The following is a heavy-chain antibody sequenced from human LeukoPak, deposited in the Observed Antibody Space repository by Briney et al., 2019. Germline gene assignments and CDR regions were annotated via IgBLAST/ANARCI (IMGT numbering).Heavy chain of an antibody. V-gene: IGHV3-66*03. CDR2: IYSSGNT. D-gene: IGHD1-26*01. Sequence: GGSLRLSCAASGFIVSSNYMSWVRQAPGKGLEWVSVIYSSGNTYYAGSVKGRFTISRDNSKNTLYLQMNSLRAEDTALYYCARDSGNYRYDNFDYWGQGTLVTVSS. CDR1: GFIVSSNY. J-gene: IGHJ4*02. CDR3: ARDSGNYRYDNFDY.